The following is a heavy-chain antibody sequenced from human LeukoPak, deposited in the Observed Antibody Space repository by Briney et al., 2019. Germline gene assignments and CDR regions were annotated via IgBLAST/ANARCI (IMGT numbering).Heavy chain of an antibody. CDR3: ARIRVEMATIFTYMDV. CDR1: GGSISSYY. CDR2: IYYSGST. V-gene: IGHV4-59*01. D-gene: IGHD5-24*01. J-gene: IGHJ6*03. Sequence: SETLSLTCTVSGGSISSYYWSCIRQPPGKGLQWMGYIYYSGSTNYNTSLKSRVTISVDTSKNQFSLNLSSVTAADTAVYYCARIRVEMATIFTYMDVWGKGTTVTVSS.